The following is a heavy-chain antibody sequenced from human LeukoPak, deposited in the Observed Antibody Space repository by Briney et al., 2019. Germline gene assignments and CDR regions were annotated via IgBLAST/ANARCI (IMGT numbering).Heavy chain of an antibody. D-gene: IGHD6-6*01. CDR2: IKQDGSEK. CDR3: VRDKFQLGPYYYYGMDV. J-gene: IGHJ6*02. Sequence: GGSLRLSCAASGFTFSSYWMSWVRQAPGKGLERVANIKQDGSEKYYVDSVKGRFTISRDSAKNSLYLQMNSLRAEDTAVYHCVRDKFQLGPYYYYGMDVWGQGTTVTVSS. V-gene: IGHV3-7*01. CDR1: GFTFSSYW.